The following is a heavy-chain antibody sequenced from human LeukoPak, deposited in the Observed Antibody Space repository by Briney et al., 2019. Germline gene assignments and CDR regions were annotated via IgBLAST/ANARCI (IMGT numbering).Heavy chain of an antibody. CDR2: ISTYTGNT. J-gene: IGHJ5*02. CDR1: GYTFTSYG. D-gene: IGHD3-16*02. Sequence: ASVTVSCKASGYTFTSYGISWVRQAPGQGLEWMGWISTYTGNTNYAQNLQGRVTMTTDTSTSTAYMELRSLRSDDTAVHYCARAGRLRLGELSLFFWFDPWGQGTLVTVSS. CDR3: ARAGRLRLGELSLFFWFDP. V-gene: IGHV1-18*01.